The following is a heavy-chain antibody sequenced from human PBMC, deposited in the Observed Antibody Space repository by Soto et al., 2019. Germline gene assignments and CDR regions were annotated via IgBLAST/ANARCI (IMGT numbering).Heavy chain of an antibody. V-gene: IGHV3-30*18. Sequence: QVQLVESGGGVVQPGRSLRLSCAASGFTFSSYGMHWVHQAPGKGLEWVAVISYDGSNKYYADSVKGRFTISRDNSKNTLYLQMNSLRAEDTAVYYCANPTGDYYDSSGGDYWGQGTLVTVYS. CDR1: GFTFSSYG. CDR2: ISYDGSNK. J-gene: IGHJ4*02. CDR3: ANPTGDYYDSSGGDY. D-gene: IGHD3-22*01.